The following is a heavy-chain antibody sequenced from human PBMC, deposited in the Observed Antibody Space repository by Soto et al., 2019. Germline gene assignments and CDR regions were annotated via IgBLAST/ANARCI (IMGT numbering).Heavy chain of an antibody. CDR3: AKNWDTTSSSSSH. CDR1: GFTFDDYA. J-gene: IGHJ4*02. V-gene: IGHV3-23*01. Sequence: GGSLRLSCEASGFTFDDYAMSWVRQAPGKGLEWVSAISGSGGSTYYADSVKGRFTISRDNSKNTLYLQMNSLRAEDTAVYYCAKNWDTTSSSSSHWGQGTLVTVSS. CDR2: ISGSGGST. D-gene: IGHD6-6*01.